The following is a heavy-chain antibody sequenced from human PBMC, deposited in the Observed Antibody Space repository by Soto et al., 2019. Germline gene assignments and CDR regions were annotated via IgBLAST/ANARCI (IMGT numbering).Heavy chain of an antibody. J-gene: IGHJ5*02. V-gene: IGHV1-2*04. CDR1: GYTFTGYY. D-gene: IGHD3-22*01. Sequence: ASVKVSCKASGYTFTGYYMHWVRQAPGQGLEWMGWINPNSGGTNYAQKFQGWVTMTRDTSISTAYMELSRLRSDDTAVYYCARVRSFFDSSGYGDWFDPWGQGTLVTVSS. CDR2: INPNSGGT. CDR3: ARVRSFFDSSGYGDWFDP.